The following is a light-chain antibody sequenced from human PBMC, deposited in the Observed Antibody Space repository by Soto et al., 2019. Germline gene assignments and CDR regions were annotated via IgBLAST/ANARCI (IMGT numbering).Light chain of an antibody. CDR2: DVS. CDR1: SNVVGGYNA. J-gene: IGLJ1*01. CDR3: SSYTRSGVYV. V-gene: IGLV2-14*01. Sequence: QSVLTQPASVSGAPGQAITISCTGTSNVVGGYNAVSWYQQHPGRAPKLMIYDVSNRPSGISNRFSGSKSGSTASLTISGLQAEDDADYYCSSYTRSGVYVFGAGTKVTVL.